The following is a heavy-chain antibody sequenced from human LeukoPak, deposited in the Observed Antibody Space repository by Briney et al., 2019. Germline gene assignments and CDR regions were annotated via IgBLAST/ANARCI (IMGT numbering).Heavy chain of an antibody. Sequence: ASVTVSCKASGYTFTGQYRHWVRQAPGQGLEWMGWINPHSGDTHYAQKFQGRVTMTTDTSISTVHMELSSLTSDDTAVYYCASRSASGNWFLHYWGQGTLVTVSS. J-gene: IGHJ4*02. CDR2: INPHSGDT. D-gene: IGHD3-10*01. V-gene: IGHV1-2*02. CDR3: ASRSASGNWFLHY. CDR1: GYTFTGQY.